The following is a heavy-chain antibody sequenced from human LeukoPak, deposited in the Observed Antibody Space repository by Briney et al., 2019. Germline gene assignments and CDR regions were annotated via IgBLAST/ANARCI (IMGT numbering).Heavy chain of an antibody. J-gene: IGHJ4*02. CDR2: IYHSGST. V-gene: IGHV4-38-2*02. D-gene: IGHD6-13*01. Sequence: SETLSLTCTVSGGSISSSNWWSWVRQPPGQELEWIGSIYHSGSTYYNPSLKSRVTISVDTSKNQFSLKLSSVTAADTAVYYCAREYSSSWSDYWGQGTLVTVSS. CDR1: GGSISSSNW. CDR3: AREYSSSWSDY.